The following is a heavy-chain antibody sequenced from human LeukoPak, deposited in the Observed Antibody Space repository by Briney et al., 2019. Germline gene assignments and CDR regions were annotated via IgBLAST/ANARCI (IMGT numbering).Heavy chain of an antibody. Sequence: EGSLRLSCAASGFTFSSYAMSWVRQAPGKGLEWVSAISGSGGSTYYADSVKGRFTISRDNSKNTLYLQMNSLRAEDTAVYYCAKENKYCSGGSCSITDNFDYWGQGTLVTVSS. CDR2: ISGSGGST. CDR3: AKENKYCSGGSCSITDNFDY. J-gene: IGHJ4*02. CDR1: GFTFSSYA. D-gene: IGHD2-15*01. V-gene: IGHV3-23*01.